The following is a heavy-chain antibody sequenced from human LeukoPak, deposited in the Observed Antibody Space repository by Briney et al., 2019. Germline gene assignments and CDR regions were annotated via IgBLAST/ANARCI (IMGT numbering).Heavy chain of an antibody. CDR2: IYTSGST. V-gene: IGHV4-4*07. D-gene: IGHD3-3*01. CDR3: ARGLGYDFWSGENWFDP. Sequence: SETLSLTCTVSGGSISSYYWSWIRQPAGQGLEWIGRIYTSGSTNYNPSLKSRVTMSVDTSKNQFSLKLSSVTAADTAVYYCARGLGYDFWSGENWFDPWGQGTLVTVSS. J-gene: IGHJ5*02. CDR1: GGSISSYY.